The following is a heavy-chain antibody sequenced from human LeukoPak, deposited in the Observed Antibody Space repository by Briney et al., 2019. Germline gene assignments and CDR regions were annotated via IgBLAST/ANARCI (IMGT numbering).Heavy chain of an antibody. CDR2: INPSCGST. CDR3: AGRIAVAGTQAQSPFDY. V-gene: IGHV1-46*01. CDR1: GYTFTSYY. Sequence: ASVKVSCKASGYTFTSYYMHWVRQAPGQGLEWMGLINPSCGSTSYAQKFQGRVTMTRDTSTSTVYMELSSLRSEDTAVYYCAGRIAVAGTQAQSPFDYRGQATLLTVPS. D-gene: IGHD6-19*01. J-gene: IGHJ4*02.